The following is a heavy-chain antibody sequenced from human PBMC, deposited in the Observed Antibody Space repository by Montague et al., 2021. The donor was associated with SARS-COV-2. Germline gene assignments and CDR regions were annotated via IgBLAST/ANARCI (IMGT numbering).Heavy chain of an antibody. Sequence: SETLSLTCTVSGGSISSYYWSWIRQPPGKGLEWIGHIYYSGSTXXXPSXKSRVTISVDTSKNQFSLKLSSVTAADTAVYYCAREPDYGDYFDYWGQGTLVTVSS. J-gene: IGHJ4*02. CDR1: GGSISSYY. CDR2: IYYSGST. D-gene: IGHD4-17*01. V-gene: IGHV4-59*01. CDR3: AREPDYGDYFDY.